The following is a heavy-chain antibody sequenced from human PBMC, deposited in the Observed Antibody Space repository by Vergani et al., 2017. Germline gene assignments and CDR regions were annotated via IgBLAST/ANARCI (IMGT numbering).Heavy chain of an antibody. J-gene: IGHJ5*02. D-gene: IGHD3-10*01. CDR3: ARGYGSGSHPFDP. V-gene: IGHV1-69*02. CDR1: GGTFSSYT. Sequence: QVQLVQSGAEVKKPGSSVKVSCKASGGTFSSYTISWVRQAPGQGLEWMGRIIPILGIANYAQKFQGRVTITADKSTSTAYMELSSLRSEDTAVYYCARGYGSGSHPFDPWGQGTLVTVSS. CDR2: IIPILGIA.